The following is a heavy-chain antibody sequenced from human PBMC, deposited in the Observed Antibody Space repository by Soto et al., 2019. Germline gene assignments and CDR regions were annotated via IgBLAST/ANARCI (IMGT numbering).Heavy chain of an antibody. J-gene: IGHJ4*02. D-gene: IGHD3-22*01. V-gene: IGHV3-15*01. CDR1: GFTFGNAC. Sequence: PGVSLRLSCAASGFTFGNACMSWVRQAPGKGLEWVGRIKSKTDGGTTDYAAPVKGRFTISRDDSKNTLYLQMNSLKTEDTAVYYCTTTDYYDKMDYWGQGTLVTVSS. CDR2: IKSKTDGGTT. CDR3: TTTDYYDKMDY.